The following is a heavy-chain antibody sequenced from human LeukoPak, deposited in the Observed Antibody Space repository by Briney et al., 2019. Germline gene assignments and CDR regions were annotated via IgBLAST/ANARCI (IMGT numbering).Heavy chain of an antibody. CDR1: GFSFSRYS. J-gene: IGHJ6*02. D-gene: IGHD3-10*01. CDR3: AREIGSGRNYYYGMQA. CDR2: ISRSSSTI. Sequence: GGSLTLSCAASGFSFSRYSMNWVRQAPGKGLEWVSYISRSSSTIYYVDSVKGRFTISRDNAKNSLYLQMNSLRDEDAAVYYCAREIGSGRNYYYGMQAWGQGTTVTVSS. V-gene: IGHV3-48*02.